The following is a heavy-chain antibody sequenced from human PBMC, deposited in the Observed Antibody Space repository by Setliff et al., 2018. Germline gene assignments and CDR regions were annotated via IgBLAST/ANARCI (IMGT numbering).Heavy chain of an antibody. V-gene: IGHV1-2*02. CDR1: GYTFSDYY. J-gene: IGHJ4*02. D-gene: IGHD1-26*01. Sequence: ASVKVSCKASGYTFSDYYMHWIRQAPGQGPEWMGCINPNTGGTRFAQRFQFGVTMTADKAITTAYMELTRLTSDDTAMFYCARDLLGSQGRTFDLWGQGTLVTVSS. CDR2: INPNTGGT. CDR3: ARDLLGSQGRTFDL.